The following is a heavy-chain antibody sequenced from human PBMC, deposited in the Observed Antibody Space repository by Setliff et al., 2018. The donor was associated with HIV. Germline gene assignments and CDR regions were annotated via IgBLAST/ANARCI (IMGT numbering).Heavy chain of an antibody. V-gene: IGHV4-31*03. J-gene: IGHJ5*02. Sequence: SETLSLTCTVSGVSISSGGYYWNWIRQHPGKGLEWIGYVYYTGKTYYNPSLESRISMSVDTSKNQFSLKLTSVTAADTAIYYCAGDLTSNSNCFEPWGQGTQVTVSS. CDR2: VYYTGKT. CDR3: AGDLTSNSNCFEP. D-gene: IGHD4-4*01. CDR1: GVSISSGGYY.